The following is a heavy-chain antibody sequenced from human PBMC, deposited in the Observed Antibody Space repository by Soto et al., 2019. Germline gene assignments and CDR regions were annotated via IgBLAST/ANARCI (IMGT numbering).Heavy chain of an antibody. J-gene: IGHJ4*02. CDR1: DVSLSDGGYY. Sequence: ILSLTCTGADVSLSDGGYYWSWLRQHPGKGLEWIAYIYTTGSTYYNPSLKSRVGISVDTSKNQFSLKLSSVTAADTAGYYCARGIPVSGSFDYWGQGNRVTVSA. CDR2: IYTTGST. D-gene: IGHD6-19*01. CDR3: ARGIPVSGSFDY. V-gene: IGHV4-31*03.